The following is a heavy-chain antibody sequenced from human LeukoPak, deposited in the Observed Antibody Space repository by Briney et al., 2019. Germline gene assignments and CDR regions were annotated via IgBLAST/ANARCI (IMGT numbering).Heavy chain of an antibody. D-gene: IGHD6-13*01. V-gene: IGHV3-23*01. CDR2: ISGSGGST. Sequence: GRSLRLSCAASGFTFSSYAMSWVRQAPGKGLEWVSAISGSGGSTYYADSVKGRFTTSRDNSKNTLYLQMNSLRAEDTAVYYCAKDRRYSSSRGYYFDYWGQGTPVTVSS. J-gene: IGHJ4*02. CDR3: AKDRRYSSSRGYYFDY. CDR1: GFTFSSYA.